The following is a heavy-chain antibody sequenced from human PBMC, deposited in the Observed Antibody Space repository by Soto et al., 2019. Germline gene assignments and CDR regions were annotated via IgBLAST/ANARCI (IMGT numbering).Heavy chain of an antibody. CDR2: THYSGDT. D-gene: IGHD3-22*01. V-gene: IGHV4-31*03. Sequence: PSETLSLTCTVSGGPFPNGGYYWSWIRQEPGKGLEWIGYTHYSGDTSYNPSLRSRVTISTDTAKTQFSLRLRSVTAADTAVDYGAREAYNYDSRGFYYRWVDHWGQGTLVT. J-gene: IGHJ4*02. CDR3: AREAYNYDSRGFYYRWVDH. CDR1: GGPFPNGGYY.